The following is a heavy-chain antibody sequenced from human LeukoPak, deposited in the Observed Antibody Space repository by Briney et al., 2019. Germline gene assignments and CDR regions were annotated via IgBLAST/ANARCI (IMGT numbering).Heavy chain of an antibody. V-gene: IGHV4-34*01. CDR1: GGSFRGYY. Sequence: AETLSLTCAVYGGSFRGYYWSWIRQPPGKALEWIGEINHSGSTNYNPSLKSRVTISVDTSKNQFSLKLSSVTAADTAVYYCARGGGSGWTLVFDYWGQGTLVTVSS. D-gene: IGHD6-19*01. CDR2: INHSGST. J-gene: IGHJ4*02. CDR3: ARGGGSGWTLVFDY.